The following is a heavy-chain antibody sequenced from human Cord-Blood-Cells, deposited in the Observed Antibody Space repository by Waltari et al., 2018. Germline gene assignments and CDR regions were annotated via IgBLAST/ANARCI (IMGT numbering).Heavy chain of an antibody. CDR3: ARCWDY. J-gene: IGHJ4*02. V-gene: IGHV3-30*04. CDR1: GFTFSSYA. Sequence: QVQLVESGGGVVQPGRSLRLSCAASGFTFSSYAMHWVRQAPGKGLEWVAVISYDGSNKYYAATVKGRFTISRDNSKNTLYLQMNSLRAEDTAVYYCARCWDYWGQGTLVTVSS. CDR2: ISYDGSNK.